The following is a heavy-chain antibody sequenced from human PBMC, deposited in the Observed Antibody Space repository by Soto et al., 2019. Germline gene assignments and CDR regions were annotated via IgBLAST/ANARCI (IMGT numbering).Heavy chain of an antibody. J-gene: IGHJ4*02. Sequence: TLSLTCPVSGVSISSGGYYWSWIRQHPGKGLEWIGYIYYSGIPYYNPSLKSRVTISVGTSKNQFSLKLSSVTAADTAVYYCESFGGYYYGSGSYYNSFDYWGQGTLVTVYS. D-gene: IGHD3-10*01. CDR1: GVSISSGGYY. V-gene: IGHV4-31*03. CDR2: IYYSGIP. CDR3: ESFGGYYYGSGSYYNSFDY.